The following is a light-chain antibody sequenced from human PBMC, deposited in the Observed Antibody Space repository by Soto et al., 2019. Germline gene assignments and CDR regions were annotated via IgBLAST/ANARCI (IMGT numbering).Light chain of an antibody. Sequence: DIQMTQYPSTLSASVGDRVTITCRASQSISYWLAWYQQKPGKAPNLLIYDVSNLESGVPSRFSGSASGTEFTLTISSLQPDDFATYYCQQYNSYLWTFGQGTKVDIK. CDR2: DVS. V-gene: IGKV1-5*01. CDR3: QQYNSYLWT. CDR1: QSISYW. J-gene: IGKJ1*01.